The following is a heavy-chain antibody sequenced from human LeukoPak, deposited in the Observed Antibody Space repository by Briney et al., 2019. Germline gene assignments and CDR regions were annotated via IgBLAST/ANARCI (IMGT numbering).Heavy chain of an antibody. J-gene: IGHJ4*02. V-gene: IGHV3-23*01. D-gene: IGHD2-2*01. CDR2: ISGSGDST. Sequence: GGSLRLSCAASGFTFSSYAMSWVRQAPGKGLEWVSTISGSGDSTYYADSVKGRFTISRDNSKNTLYLQMNSLRAEDTEDTAVYYCAKAGPSYCSSTSCYPIYFDYWGQGTLVTVSS. CDR3: AKAGPSYCSSTSCYPIYFDY. CDR1: GFTFSSYA.